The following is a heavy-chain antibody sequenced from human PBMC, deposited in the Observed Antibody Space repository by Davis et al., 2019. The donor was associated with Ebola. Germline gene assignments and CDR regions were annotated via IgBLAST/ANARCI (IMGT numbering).Heavy chain of an antibody. J-gene: IGHJ4*02. D-gene: IGHD6-19*01. CDR3: ASFGWTSRGIEY. CDR2: TYYSSKWYY. CDR1: GDSVSTAG. V-gene: IGHV6-1*01. Sequence: PSETLSLTCAISGDSVSTAGWNWIRQSPSRGLEWLGRTYYSSKWYYDYALSVKSRLTINPDTSRNQISLQLNSVTPEDTAVYYCASFGWTSRGIEYWGQGTLVTVSS.